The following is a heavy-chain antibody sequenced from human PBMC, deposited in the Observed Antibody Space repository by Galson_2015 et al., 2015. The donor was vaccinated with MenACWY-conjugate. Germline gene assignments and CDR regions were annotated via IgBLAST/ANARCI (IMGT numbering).Heavy chain of an antibody. CDR3: ARDWYCTSSSCYDCFDP. J-gene: IGHJ5*02. D-gene: IGHD2-2*01. CDR1: DYTFTSYG. V-gene: IGHV1-18*01. CDR2: ISTNNGNT. Sequence: SVKVSCKASDYTFTSYGISWVRQAPGQGLEWMGWISTNNGNTKSAQKFQGRVTMTTDTSTSTAYMELRSLRSDDTAVYYCARDWYCTSSSCYDCFDPWGQGTLVTVSS.